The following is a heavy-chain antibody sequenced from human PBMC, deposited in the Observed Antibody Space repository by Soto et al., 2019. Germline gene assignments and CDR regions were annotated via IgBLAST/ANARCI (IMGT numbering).Heavy chain of an antibody. Sequence: ASVKVSCKASGYTFTSYYMHWVRQAPGQGLEWMGIINPSGGNTSYAQKFQGRVTMTRDTSTSTVYMELSSLRSEDTAVYYCARESDSRYYDSSGYYPHGLETSYGMDVWGQGTTVTVSS. CDR3: ARESDSRYYDSSGYYPHGLETSYGMDV. J-gene: IGHJ6*02. CDR2: INPSGGNT. CDR1: GYTFTSYY. D-gene: IGHD3-22*01. V-gene: IGHV1-46*01.